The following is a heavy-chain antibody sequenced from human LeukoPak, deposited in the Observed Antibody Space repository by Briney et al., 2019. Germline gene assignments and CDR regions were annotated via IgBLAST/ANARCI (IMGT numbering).Heavy chain of an antibody. D-gene: IGHD5-24*01. CDR1: GFTFSSYS. J-gene: IGHJ4*02. CDR3: ARPSPPGDGYNPSDH. CDR2: IGRGI. Sequence: GGSLRLSCAASGFTFSSYSMNWVRQAPGKGLEWVSHIGRGITYADSVMGRFTISRDNSKNTLSLQMNSLRVEDTAVYYCARPSPPGDGYNPSDHWGQGTLVTVSS. V-gene: IGHV3-48*01.